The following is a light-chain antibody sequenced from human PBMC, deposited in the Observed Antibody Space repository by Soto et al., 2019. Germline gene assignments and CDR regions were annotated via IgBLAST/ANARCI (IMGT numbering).Light chain of an antibody. J-gene: IGLJ1*01. CDR2: GNT. Sequence: QAVVTQPPSVSGAPGQRVTISCTGGSSNIGTGYDVHWYQQLPGTAPKLLIYGNTNRPSGVPDRVSGSKSGTSASLAITGLQAEDEADYYCQSYDSSLSGYVFGTGTKVTVL. V-gene: IGLV1-40*01. CDR3: QSYDSSLSGYV. CDR1: SSNIGTGYD.